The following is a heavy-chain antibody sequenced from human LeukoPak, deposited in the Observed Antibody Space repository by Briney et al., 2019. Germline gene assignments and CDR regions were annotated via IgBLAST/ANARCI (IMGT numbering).Heavy chain of an antibody. D-gene: IGHD6-25*01. Sequence: SETLSLTCTVSGGSISGYYWGCFRQPAGKGLEWIGRIYSTGSSNYNPSLKSRLTMSVDTSRNQFSLKLSSVTAADTAIYYCAREHPAAIASDYWGQGTLLTVSS. CDR1: GGSISGYY. V-gene: IGHV4-4*07. CDR3: AREHPAAIASDY. CDR2: IYSTGSS. J-gene: IGHJ4*02.